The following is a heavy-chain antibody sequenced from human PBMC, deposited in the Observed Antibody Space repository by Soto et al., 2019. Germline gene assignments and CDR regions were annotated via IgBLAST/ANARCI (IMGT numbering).Heavy chain of an antibody. CDR1: GFTFSSYS. CDR3: ARSEYCSGGSCYPH. D-gene: IGHD2-15*01. CDR2: ISSSSSYI. V-gene: IGHV3-21*01. J-gene: IGHJ4*02. Sequence: EVQLVESGGGLVKPGGSLRLSCAASGFTFSSYSMNWVRQAPGKGLEWVSSISSSSSYIYYADSVKGRFTISRDKAKNSLYLQMNSLRAEDTAVYYCARSEYCSGGSCYPHWGQGTLVTVSS.